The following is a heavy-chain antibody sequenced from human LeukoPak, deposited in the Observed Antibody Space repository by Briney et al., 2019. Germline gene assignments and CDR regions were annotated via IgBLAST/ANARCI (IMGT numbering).Heavy chain of an antibody. V-gene: IGHV3-11*01. CDR1: GFTFSGYY. CDR2: ISGVASDI. J-gene: IGHJ6*02. D-gene: IGHD1-26*01. CDR3: ARGGALGMDV. Sequence: GGSLRLSCAASGFTFSGYYMTWIRQARGKGLDWVSYISGVASDIHYADSVKGRFTISRDNAKNSVYLQMNSLRAEDTVVYYCARGGALGMDVWGQGTTVTVSS.